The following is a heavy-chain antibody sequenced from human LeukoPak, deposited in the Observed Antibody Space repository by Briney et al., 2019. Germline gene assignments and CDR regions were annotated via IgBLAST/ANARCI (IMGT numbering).Heavy chain of an antibody. CDR1: GFTFTGYY. CDR3: VREGNELLSKNFDY. CDR2: INPHSGGT. V-gene: IGHV1-2*02. Sequence: ASVKVSCRASGFTFTGYYIHWMRHAPGQGLERMGYINPHSGGTNSPQKVQGMVTMTTDTSISAAYMELSSLISDDTAMYYCVREGNELLSKNFDYWGQGTLVTVSS. D-gene: IGHD2-21*02. J-gene: IGHJ4*02.